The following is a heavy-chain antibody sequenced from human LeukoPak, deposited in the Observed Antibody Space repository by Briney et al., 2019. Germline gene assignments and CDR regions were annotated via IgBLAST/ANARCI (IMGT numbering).Heavy chain of an antibody. D-gene: IGHD2-15*01. J-gene: IGHJ3*02. Sequence: ASVKVSCKASGGTFSSYAISWVRQAPGQGLEWMGGIIPIFGTANYAQKFQGRVTITADKSTSTAYVELSSLRSEDTAVYYCARVGYCSGGSCYSTYAFDIWGQGTMVTVSS. CDR1: GGTFSSYA. V-gene: IGHV1-69*06. CDR3: ARVGYCSGGSCYSTYAFDI. CDR2: IIPIFGTA.